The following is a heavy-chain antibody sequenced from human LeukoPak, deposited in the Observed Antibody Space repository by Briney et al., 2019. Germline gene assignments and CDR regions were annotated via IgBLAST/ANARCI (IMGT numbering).Heavy chain of an antibody. CDR3: ARQAVGYFDWLLSPNDAFDI. CDR1: GYTFTFYG. D-gene: IGHD3-9*01. V-gene: IGHV1-18*01. J-gene: IGHJ3*02. CDR2: ISPYNGNT. Sequence: ASVKVSCKASGYTFTFYGITWVRQAPGQGLEWMGWISPYNGNTNYAQKLQGRVTMTTDTSTNTTYMELRSLRSDDTAVYYCARQAVGYFDWLLSPNDAFDIWGQGTMVTVSS.